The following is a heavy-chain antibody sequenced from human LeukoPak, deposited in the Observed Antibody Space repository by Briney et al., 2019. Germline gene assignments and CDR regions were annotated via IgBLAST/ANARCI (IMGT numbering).Heavy chain of an antibody. D-gene: IGHD3-10*01. Sequence: WASVKVSCKASGGTFSTFGITWVRLAPGQGLEWMGGIIPVFDTVDYAQKFQDRLTITVDKSTGTAYMELRSLRSEDTAVYYCARAGDGSGSYSDPNFDYWGQGTLVTVSS. CDR1: GGTFSTFG. CDR2: IIPVFDTV. CDR3: ARAGDGSGSYSDPNFDY. J-gene: IGHJ4*02. V-gene: IGHV1-69*06.